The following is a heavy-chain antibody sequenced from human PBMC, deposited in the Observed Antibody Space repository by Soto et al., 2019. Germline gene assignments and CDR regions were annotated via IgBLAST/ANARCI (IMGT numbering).Heavy chain of an antibody. D-gene: IGHD2-2*02. J-gene: IGHJ6*02. CDR3: AREGRVLVPAAISHYGMDV. CDR2: IYYSGST. V-gene: IGHV4-61*01. CDR1: GGSVSSGSYY. Sequence: QVQLQESGPGLVKPSETLSLTCTVSGGSVSSGSYYWSWIRQPPGKGLAWFGYIYYSGSTNYNPSLKSRVTISVDTSKNQFSLKLSSVTAADTAVYYCAREGRVLVPAAISHYGMDVWGQGTTVTVSS.